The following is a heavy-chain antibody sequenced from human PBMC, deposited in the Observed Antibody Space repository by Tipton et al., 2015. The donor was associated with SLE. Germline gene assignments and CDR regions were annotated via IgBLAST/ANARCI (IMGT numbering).Heavy chain of an antibody. V-gene: IGHV4-59*01. J-gene: IGHJ6*03. D-gene: IGHD6-13*01. Sequence: LRLSCTVSGGSLSSYYWSWIRQPPGKGLEWIGYIYYSGSTNYNPSLKSRVTISVDTSKNQFSLKLNSVTAADTAVYYCARGSQGYYYYYYYMDVWGKGTTVTVSS. CDR2: IYYSGST. CDR3: ARGSQGYYYYYYYMDV. CDR1: GGSLSSYY.